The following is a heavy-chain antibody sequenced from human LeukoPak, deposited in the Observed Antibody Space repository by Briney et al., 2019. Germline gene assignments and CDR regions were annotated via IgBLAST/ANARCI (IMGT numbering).Heavy chain of an antibody. V-gene: IGHV3-23*01. CDR1: GFTCSSYA. D-gene: IGHD3-10*01. CDR3: AKDRPEREIGWFGELLDAFDI. J-gene: IGHJ3*02. Sequence: PGGSLRLSCAASGFTCSSYAMSWVRQAPGKGLEWVSAISGSGGSTYYADSVKGRFTISRDNSKNTLYLQMNSLRAEDTAVYYCAKDRPEREIGWFGELLDAFDIWGQGTMVTVSS. CDR2: ISGSGGST.